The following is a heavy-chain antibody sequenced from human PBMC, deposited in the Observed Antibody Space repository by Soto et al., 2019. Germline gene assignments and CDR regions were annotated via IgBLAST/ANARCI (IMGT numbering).Heavy chain of an antibody. Sequence: QVQLVESGGSVVQSGRSLRLSCVGSGFTYSSYGIHWVRQAPGKGLEWVAVVSYDGSGKYYADSVKGRFTISRDNSKNTLYLQMNTLGVEDTAVYHCARDAEAYVNVMGTIRSGYYYHGLDVWGQGTTVIVSS. CDR2: VSYDGSGK. D-gene: IGHD1-1*01. CDR1: GFTYSSYG. CDR3: ARDAEAYVNVMGTIRSGYYYHGLDV. J-gene: IGHJ6*02. V-gene: IGHV3-30*03.